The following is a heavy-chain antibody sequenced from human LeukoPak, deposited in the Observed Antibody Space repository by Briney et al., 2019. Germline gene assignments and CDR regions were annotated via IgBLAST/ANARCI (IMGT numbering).Heavy chain of an antibody. V-gene: IGHV5-51*01. D-gene: IGHD6-6*01. CDR2: IYPGGSDT. J-gene: IGHJ4*02. CDR3: ARHVTYSSTSSYIDY. Sequence: GESLRISCXASGYSFTSYWIAWLRQMPGKGLVYMGSIYPGGSDTRYSLSFEGQVTISADKSIPPAYLQWSSLKASDTAIYYCARHVTYSSTSSYIDYWGQGTPVTVSS. CDR1: GYSFTSYW.